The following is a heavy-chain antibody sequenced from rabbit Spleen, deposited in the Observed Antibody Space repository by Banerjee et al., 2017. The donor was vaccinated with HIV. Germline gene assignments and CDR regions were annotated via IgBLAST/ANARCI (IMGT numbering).Heavy chain of an antibody. D-gene: IGHD8-1*01. CDR2: IDPVFGTT. J-gene: IGHJ4*01. CDR3: ARDGAGSSYFNL. CDR1: GIDFTKYY. Sequence: QLTETGGGLVQPGGSLTLSCKASGIDFTKYYITWVRQAPGKGLEWIGYIDPVFGTTVYASWVNGRFTISSHNAQNTLYLQLNSLTAADTATYFCARDGAGSSYFNLWGPGTLVTVS. V-gene: IGHV1S7*01.